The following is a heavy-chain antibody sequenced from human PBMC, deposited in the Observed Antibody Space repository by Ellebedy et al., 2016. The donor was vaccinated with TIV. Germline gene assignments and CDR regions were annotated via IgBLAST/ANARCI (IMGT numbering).Heavy chain of an antibody. V-gene: IGHV3-74*01. D-gene: IGHD4-23*01. J-gene: IGHJ5*02. Sequence: PGGSLRLSCAASGFTFSSYWMHWVRQAPGKGLVWVSRINIDGSSTSYADSVKGRFTISRDNAKNTLYLQMNSLRAEDTAVYYCARDRPNSWFDPWGHGTLVTVSS. CDR1: GFTFSSYW. CDR2: INIDGSST. CDR3: ARDRPNSWFDP.